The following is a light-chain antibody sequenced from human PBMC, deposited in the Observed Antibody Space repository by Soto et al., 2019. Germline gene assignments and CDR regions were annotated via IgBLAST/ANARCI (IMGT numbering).Light chain of an antibody. CDR1: QSVTINY. J-gene: IGKJ1*01. CDR2: DAS. Sequence: EIVLTQSPGTLSLCPGERATLSCRASQSVTINYLAWYQQKPGLALRILSYDASSRATGIPDRFSGSGSGTDFTLTISRLEPEDFAVYYCQQYGSSPQTFGQGTKVDIK. CDR3: QQYGSSPQT. V-gene: IGKV3D-20*01.